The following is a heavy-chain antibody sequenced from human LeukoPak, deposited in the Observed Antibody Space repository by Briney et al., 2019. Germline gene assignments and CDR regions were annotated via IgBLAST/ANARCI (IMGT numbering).Heavy chain of an antibody. D-gene: IGHD4-11*01. CDR3: ARAPTSLSNPYYFDY. J-gene: IGHJ4*02. V-gene: IGHV5-51*01. CDR2: IYAGDSDT. CDR1: GYTFTSYW. Sequence: GESLKISCKGSGYTFTSYWIGWVRQTPGKGLVWMGIIYAGDSDTRYSPSLQGQVTISADTSINTAFLHWSSLKASDTAMYFCARAPTSLSNPYYFDYWGQGALVTVSS.